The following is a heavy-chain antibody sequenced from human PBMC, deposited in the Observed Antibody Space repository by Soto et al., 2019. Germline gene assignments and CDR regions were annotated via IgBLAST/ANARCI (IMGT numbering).Heavy chain of an antibody. V-gene: IGHV3-74*01. CDR2: INSDGSST. CDR3: ARGSFEACLNY. CDR1: GFTFSSYW. J-gene: IGHJ4*02. Sequence: GGSLRLSCAASGFTFSSYWMHWVRQAPGKGLVWVSRINSDGSSTSYADSVKGRFTISRDNAKNTLYLQMNSLRAEDTAVYYCARGSFEACLNYWGQGTLVTVSS. D-gene: IGHD3-3*02.